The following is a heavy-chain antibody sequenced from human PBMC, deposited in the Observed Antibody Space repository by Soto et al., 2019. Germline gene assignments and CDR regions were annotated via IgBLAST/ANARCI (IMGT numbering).Heavy chain of an antibody. CDR1: GFSFSTYS. CDR3: ARSFLWFGEYTTDY. V-gene: IGHV3-48*02. D-gene: IGHD3-10*01. J-gene: IGHJ4*02. CDR2: ISSSSGTK. Sequence: EVQLVESGGGLVQPGGSLRLSCAASGFSFSTYSMNWVRQAPGKGLEWLSYISSSSGTKHYADSVKGRFTISRDNGKNSLYLQMSSLRDEDTAVYYCARSFLWFGEYTTDYWGQGTLVTVSS.